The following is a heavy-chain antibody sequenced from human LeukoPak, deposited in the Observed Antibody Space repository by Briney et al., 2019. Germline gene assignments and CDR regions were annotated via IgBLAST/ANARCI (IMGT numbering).Heavy chain of an antibody. V-gene: IGHV3-74*01. CDR2: INSDGSST. D-gene: IGHD6-13*01. CDR3: ARRIAVADYNWCDP. Sequence: PGGSLRLSCAASGFTFSSYWMHWVRQAPGKGLVWVSRINSDGSSTSYADSVKGRFTISRDNAKNTLYLQMNSLRAEDTAVYYCARRIAVADYNWCDPWGQETLVTVSS. CDR1: GFTFSSYW. J-gene: IGHJ5*02.